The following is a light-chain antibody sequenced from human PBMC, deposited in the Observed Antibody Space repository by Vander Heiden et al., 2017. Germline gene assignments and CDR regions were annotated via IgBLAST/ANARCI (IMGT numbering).Light chain of an antibody. CDR3: QQYNSYSHYT. V-gene: IGKV1-5*03. Sequence: DIQMTQSPSTLSASVGDRVTITCRASQNINSWLAWYQQKPGRAPKLLIYKTSSLESGVPSRFGGSGSGTEFTLTISSLQPDDFATYYCQQYNSYSHYTFGPGTKLEIK. CDR2: KTS. J-gene: IGKJ2*01. CDR1: QNINSW.